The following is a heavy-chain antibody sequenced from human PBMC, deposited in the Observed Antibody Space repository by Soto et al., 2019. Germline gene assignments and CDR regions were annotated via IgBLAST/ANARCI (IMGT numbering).Heavy chain of an antibody. J-gene: IGHJ6*02. Sequence: QVQLVQSGAEVKKPGSSVKVSCTASGGTFSSCTITWVRQAPGQGLEWMGRIIPILGIANYAQKFQGRVTITADKSTSTAYMELSSLRSEDTAVYYCARQLGGNGMDVWGQGTTVTVSS. CDR2: IIPILGIA. CDR1: GGTFSSCT. D-gene: IGHD3-16*01. CDR3: ARQLGGNGMDV. V-gene: IGHV1-69*02.